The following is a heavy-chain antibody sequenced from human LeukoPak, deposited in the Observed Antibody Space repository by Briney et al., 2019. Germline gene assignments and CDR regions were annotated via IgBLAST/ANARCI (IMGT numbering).Heavy chain of an antibody. D-gene: IGHD3-16*01. Sequence: SETLSLTCTVSGGSISSYYWSWIRQPPGKGLEWIGYIYYSGSTNYNPSLKSRVTISVDTSKNQFSLKLSSVTAADTAVYYCASAARGRGAFDIWGQGTMVTVSS. CDR2: IYYSGST. CDR1: GGSISSYY. CDR3: ASAARGRGAFDI. J-gene: IGHJ3*02. V-gene: IGHV4-59*08.